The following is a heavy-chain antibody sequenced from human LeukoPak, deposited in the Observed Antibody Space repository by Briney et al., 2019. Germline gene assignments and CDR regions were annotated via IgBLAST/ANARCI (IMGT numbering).Heavy chain of an antibody. Sequence: PSETLSLTCTVSGGSISSHYWSWIRQPPGTGLEWIGYIYYSGSTNYNPSLKSRVTISVDTSKNQFSLKLSSVTAADTAVYYCASGSMVRGVIIRDWGQGTLVTVSS. D-gene: IGHD3-10*01. J-gene: IGHJ4*02. CDR1: GGSISSHY. CDR3: ASGSMVRGVIIRD. CDR2: IYYSGST. V-gene: IGHV4-59*11.